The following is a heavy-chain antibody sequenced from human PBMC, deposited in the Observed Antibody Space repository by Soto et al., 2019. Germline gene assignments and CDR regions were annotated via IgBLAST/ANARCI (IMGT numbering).Heavy chain of an antibody. J-gene: IGHJ4*02. V-gene: IGHV4-59*12. CDR1: GGSISSYY. D-gene: IGHD2-15*01. CDR2: IYYSGST. Sequence: LSLTCTVPGGSISSYYWSWIRQPPGKGLEWIGYIYYSGSTYYNPSLKSRVTISVDTSKNQFSLKLSSVTAADTAVYYCAREDCSGGSCYLDYWGQGTLVTVSS. CDR3: AREDCSGGSCYLDY.